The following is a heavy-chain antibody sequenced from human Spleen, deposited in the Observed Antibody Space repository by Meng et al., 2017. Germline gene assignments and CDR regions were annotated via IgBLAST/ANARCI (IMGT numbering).Heavy chain of an antibody. D-gene: IGHD4-23*01. CDR3: ARVARWDNGDY. Sequence: SLRLSCSASGFTFSDYYINWIRQAPGKGLEWISYISSNGGSRHYADSVKGRFTISRDNAKNSLYLQTNSLRAEDTAVYYCARVARWDNGDYWGQGTLVTVSS. CDR1: GFTFSDYY. V-gene: IGHV3-11*04. J-gene: IGHJ4*02. CDR2: ISSNGGSR.